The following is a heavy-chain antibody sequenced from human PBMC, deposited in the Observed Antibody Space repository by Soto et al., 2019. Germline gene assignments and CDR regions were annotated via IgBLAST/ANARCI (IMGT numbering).Heavy chain of an antibody. V-gene: IGHV3-15*07. Sequence: EVQLVESGGGLVKPGGSLRLSCAASGFTFSNAWMNWVRQAPGKGLEWVGRIKSKTDGGTTDYAAPVKGRFTISRDDSKNTLYLQMNSLKTEDTAVYYCTTTYYYGSGLFDYWGQGTLVTVSS. J-gene: IGHJ4*02. CDR2: IKSKTDGGTT. CDR3: TTTYYYGSGLFDY. CDR1: GFTFSNAW. D-gene: IGHD3-10*01.